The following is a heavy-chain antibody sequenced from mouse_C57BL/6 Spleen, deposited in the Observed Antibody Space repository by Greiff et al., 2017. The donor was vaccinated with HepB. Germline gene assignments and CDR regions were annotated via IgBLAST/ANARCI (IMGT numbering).Heavy chain of an antibody. CDR2: ISNGGGST. CDR3: ARHVYSNYGAY. V-gene: IGHV5-12*01. J-gene: IGHJ3*01. D-gene: IGHD2-5*01. CDR1: GFTFSDYY. Sequence: EVKVEESGGGLVQPGGSLKLSCAASGFTFSDYYMYWVRQTPEKRLEWVAYISNGGGSTYYPDTVKGRFTISRDNAKNTLYLQMSRLKSEDTAMYYCARHVYSNYGAYWGQGTLVTVSA.